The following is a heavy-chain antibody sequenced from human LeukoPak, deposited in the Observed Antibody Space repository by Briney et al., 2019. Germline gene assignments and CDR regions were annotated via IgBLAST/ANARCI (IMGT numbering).Heavy chain of an antibody. CDR2: ISGSGGTT. CDR1: GFTFSDYA. V-gene: IGHV3-23*01. J-gene: IGHJ3*02. CDR3: ARGPVTRFEI. D-gene: IGHD4-17*01. Sequence: GGSLRLSCAASGFTFSDYAMSWVRQAPGMGLEWVSAISGSGGTTYYADSVKGRFTISRDNSNNTLYLQMNSLRAEDTAVYYCARGPVTRFEIWGQGTMVTVSS.